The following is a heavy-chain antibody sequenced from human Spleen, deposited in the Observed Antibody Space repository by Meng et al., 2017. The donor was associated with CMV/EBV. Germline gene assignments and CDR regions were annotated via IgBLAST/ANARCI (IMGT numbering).Heavy chain of an antibody. CDR1: GFTVNDYY. D-gene: IGHD2-2*03. J-gene: IGHJ4*02. CDR2: IYSGGST. V-gene: IGHV3-66*02. CDR3: ARGEVGSPDY. Sequence: GGSLRLSCAVSGFTVNDYYMSWVRQAPGKGLEWDSVIYSGGSTYHADSVKGRFTISRDNSKNTLFLQMSSLRTEDTAVYYCARGEVGSPDYWGQGTLVTVSS.